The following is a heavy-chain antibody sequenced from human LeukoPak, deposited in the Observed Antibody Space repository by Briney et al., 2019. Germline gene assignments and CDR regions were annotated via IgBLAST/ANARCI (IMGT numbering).Heavy chain of an antibody. V-gene: IGHV3-21*01. Sequence: PGGSLRLSCAASGFTFSSYTMNWVRQAPGKGLEWVSSITSSGIYIYYTDSVKGRFTISRDNAKNSLFLQMNSLRAEDTAVYYCARDNRYDMLGFDYWGQGTLVTVSS. D-gene: IGHD3-9*01. CDR2: ITSSGIYI. CDR1: GFTFSSYT. CDR3: ARDNRYDMLGFDY. J-gene: IGHJ4*02.